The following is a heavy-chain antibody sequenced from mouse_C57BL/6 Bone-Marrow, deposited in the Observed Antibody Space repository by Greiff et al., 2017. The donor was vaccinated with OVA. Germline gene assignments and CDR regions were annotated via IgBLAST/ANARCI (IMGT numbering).Heavy chain of an antibody. V-gene: IGHV1-54*01. D-gene: IGHD2-4*01. J-gene: IGHJ3*01. CDR2: INPGSGGT. Sequence: VQLQQSGAELVRPGTSVKVSCKASGYAFTNYLIEWVKQRPGQGLEWIGVINPGSGGTNYNEKFKGKATLTADKSSSTAYMQLSSLTSEDSAVYFCARGLRRGAWFAYWGQGTLVTVSA. CDR1: GYAFTNYL. CDR3: ARGLRRGAWFAY.